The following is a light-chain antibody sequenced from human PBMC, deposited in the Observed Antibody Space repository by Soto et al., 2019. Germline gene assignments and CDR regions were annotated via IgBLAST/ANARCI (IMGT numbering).Light chain of an antibody. J-gene: IGLJ1*01. CDR3: AAWDDSLNGLYV. CDR1: SSNIGSNT. Sequence: QPVLTQPPSASGTPGQRVTISCSGSSSNIGSNTVNWFQQLPGTAPKLLIDSNNQRPSGVPDRFSGSKSGTSASLAISGLQSEDEADYYCAAWDDSLNGLYVFGTGTKVTVL. CDR2: SNN. V-gene: IGLV1-44*01.